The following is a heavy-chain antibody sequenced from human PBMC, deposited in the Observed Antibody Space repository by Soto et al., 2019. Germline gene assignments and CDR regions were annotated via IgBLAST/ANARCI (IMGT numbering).Heavy chain of an antibody. V-gene: IGHV2-5*02. CDR3: APSLYASCSGGRCPTGGAYYFDS. Sequence: QITLKESGPTLVKPTQTLTLTCTFSGFSLSTSGMAVGWIRQPPGKALECLALFYWDDDKRYSPSLKSRLTSTKDTSKNQVVLTMTNMDPVETATYYCAPSLYASCSGGRCPTGGAYYFDSWGQGTLVTVSS. J-gene: IGHJ4*02. CDR2: FYWDDDK. D-gene: IGHD2-15*01. CDR1: GFSLSTSGMA.